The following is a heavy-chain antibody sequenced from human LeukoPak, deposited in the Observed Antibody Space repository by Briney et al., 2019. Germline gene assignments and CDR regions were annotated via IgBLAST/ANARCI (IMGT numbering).Heavy chain of an antibody. V-gene: IGHV3-30*18. CDR1: GFTFNNYG. Sequence: GGSLRLPCAASGFTFNNYGMHWVRQAPGKGLEWVAVISYDGRNKHYPDSVKGRFTISRDISTDTLWLQMDSLRTEDTAVYYCAKGPLRGTAAAIDYWGQGTLVTVSS. D-gene: IGHD2-2*01. J-gene: IGHJ4*02. CDR2: ISYDGRNK. CDR3: AKGPLRGTAAAIDY.